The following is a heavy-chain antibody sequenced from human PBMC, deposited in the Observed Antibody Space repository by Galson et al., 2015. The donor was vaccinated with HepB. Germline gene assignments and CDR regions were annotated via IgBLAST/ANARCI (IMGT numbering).Heavy chain of an antibody. V-gene: IGHV3-30-3*01. CDR3: ARMLDTAMVTTKEPPDY. D-gene: IGHD5-18*01. Sequence: SLRLSCAASGFTFSSYAMHWVRQAPGKGLEWVAVISYDGSNKYYADSVKGRFTISRDNSKNTLYLQMNSLRAEDTAVYYCARMLDTAMVTTKEPPDYWGQGTLVTVSS. J-gene: IGHJ4*02. CDR1: GFTFSSYA. CDR2: ISYDGSNK.